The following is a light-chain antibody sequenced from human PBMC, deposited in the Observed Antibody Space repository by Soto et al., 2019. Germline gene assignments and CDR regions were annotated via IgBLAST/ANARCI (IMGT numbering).Light chain of an antibody. CDR2: DAS. CDR1: QSVSSY. J-gene: IGKJ1*01. Sequence: EIVLTQSPAILSMSPGERATLSCRASQSVSSYFAWYQQKPGQAPRLLIYDASNRATGVPARFSGSGSGTDFTLTISSLEPEDFAVHYCQQRRYRPVTFGQGTKV. CDR3: QQRRYRPVT. V-gene: IGKV3-11*01.